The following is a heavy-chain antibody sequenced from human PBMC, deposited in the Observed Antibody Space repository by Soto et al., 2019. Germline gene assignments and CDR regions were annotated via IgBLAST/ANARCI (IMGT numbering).Heavy chain of an antibody. Sequence: NPSETLSLTCAVSGGSFTSNNWWTWVRQPPGQGLEWIGEIYRTGSTNHNPSLKSRVTISLDKSENQFSLKVTSLTAADTAVYYCESRDRGTRVDYWGHGTMVTVSS. V-gene: IGHV4-4*02. CDR2: IYRTGST. CDR1: GGSFTSNNW. D-gene: IGHD1-7*01. J-gene: IGHJ4*01. CDR3: ESRDRGTRVDY.